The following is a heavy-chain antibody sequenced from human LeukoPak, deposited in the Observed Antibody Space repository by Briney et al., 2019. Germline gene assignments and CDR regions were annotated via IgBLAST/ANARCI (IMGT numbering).Heavy chain of an antibody. CDR3: ARDGIAAARNTYGMDV. CDR1: GFTFSSYE. V-gene: IGHV3-48*03. D-gene: IGHD6-13*01. J-gene: IGHJ6*02. CDR2: ISSSGSTI. Sequence: PGGSLRLSCAASGFTFSSYEMNWVRQAPGKGLEWVSYISSSGSTIYYADSVKGRFTISRDNAKNSLYLQMNSLRVEDTAVYYCARDGIAAARNTYGMDVWGQGTTVTVSS.